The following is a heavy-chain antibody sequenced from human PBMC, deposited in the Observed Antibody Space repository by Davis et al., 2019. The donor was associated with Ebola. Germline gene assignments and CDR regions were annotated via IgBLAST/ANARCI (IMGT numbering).Heavy chain of an antibody. CDR1: GFPFSKYG. J-gene: IGHJ6*04. CDR3: ANSIPSGYDYVWGRRTPHTTQYYYGMDV. V-gene: IGHV3-30*18. CDR2: ISFDGSNK. D-gene: IGHD3-16*01. Sequence: GESLKISCAASGFPFSKYGMHWVRQAPGKGLEWVAVISFDGSNKYYADSVKGRFTISRDNSENTLYLQTSSLRLDDTAVYFCANSIPSGYDYVWGRRTPHTTQYYYGMDVWGKGTTVTVSS.